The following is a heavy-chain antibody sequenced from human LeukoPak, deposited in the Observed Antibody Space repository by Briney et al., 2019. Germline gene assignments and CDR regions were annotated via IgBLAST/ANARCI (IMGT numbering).Heavy chain of an antibody. CDR2: ISSSSSCI. CDR3: ARRGPSVAGPYDY. V-gene: IGHV3-21*01. J-gene: IGHJ4*02. CDR1: GFTFSSYG. Sequence: GGSLRLSCAASGFTFSSYGMNWVRQAPGKGLEWVSSISSSSSCIYSADSVKGRFTISRDNAKNSLYLQMNSLRAEDTAVYYCARRGPSVAGPYDYWGQGTLVTVSS. D-gene: IGHD6-19*01.